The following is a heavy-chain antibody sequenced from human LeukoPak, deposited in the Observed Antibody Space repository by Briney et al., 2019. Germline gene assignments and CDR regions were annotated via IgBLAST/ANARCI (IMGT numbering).Heavy chain of an antibody. D-gene: IGHD3-10*01. Sequence: SQTLSLTCAISGDSVSNNSVAWNWIRQSPSRGLEWLGRTYYRSKWYNDYAVSEKSRITINPDTSKNQFSLQLNSVTPEDTAVYYCAREYYYASGSTIWGQGTMVTVSS. CDR3: AREYYYASGSTI. J-gene: IGHJ3*02. CDR2: TYYRSKWYN. V-gene: IGHV6-1*01. CDR1: GDSVSNNSVA.